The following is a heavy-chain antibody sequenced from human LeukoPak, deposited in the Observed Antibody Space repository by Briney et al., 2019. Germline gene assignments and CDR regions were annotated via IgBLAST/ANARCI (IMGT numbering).Heavy chain of an antibody. D-gene: IGHD1-26*01. Sequence: GRSMRLSCAASGFTFDDYAMHWVRQAPGKGLEWVSGISWNSGSIGYADSVKGRFTISRDNAKNSLYLQMNSPRAEDTALYYCAKDIVGATTGPFDYWGQGTLVTVSS. CDR1: GFTFDDYA. CDR2: ISWNSGSI. V-gene: IGHV3-9*01. CDR3: AKDIVGATTGPFDY. J-gene: IGHJ4*02.